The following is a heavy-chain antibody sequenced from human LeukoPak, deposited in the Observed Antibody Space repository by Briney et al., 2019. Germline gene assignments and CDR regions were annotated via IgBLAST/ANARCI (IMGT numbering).Heavy chain of an antibody. CDR2: ISAYNGNT. D-gene: IGHD3-3*01. V-gene: IGHV1-18*01. Sequence: ASVKVSCKASGYTFTSYGISWVRQAPGQGLEWMGWISAYNGNTNYAQKLQGRVTMTTDTSTSTAYMELRSLRSDDTAVYHCAREPLRFLEWSSPNYYYGMDVWGQGTTVTVSS. J-gene: IGHJ6*02. CDR1: GYTFTSYG. CDR3: AREPLRFLEWSSPNYYYGMDV.